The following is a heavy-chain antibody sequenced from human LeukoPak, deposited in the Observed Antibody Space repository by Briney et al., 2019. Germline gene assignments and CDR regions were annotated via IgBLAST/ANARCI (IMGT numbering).Heavy chain of an antibody. J-gene: IGHJ4*02. D-gene: IGHD3-10*01. CDR2: ISSDGGST. V-gene: IGHV3-64*01. Sequence: GSLRLSCAASGFTSSSYAMHWVRQAPGKGLEYVSTISSDGGSTHYANSVKGRFTISRDNSKNTLYLQMGSLTAEDMGVYYCARGLLSNYFGYWGQGTLVTVSS. CDR1: GFTSSSYA. CDR3: ARGLLSNYFGY.